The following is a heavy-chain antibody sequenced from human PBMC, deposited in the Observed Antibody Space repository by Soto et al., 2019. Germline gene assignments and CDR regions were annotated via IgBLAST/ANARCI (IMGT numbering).Heavy chain of an antibody. V-gene: IGHV1-46*03. Sequence: ASVKVSCKASGYTFTSYYMHWVRQAPGQGLEWMGIINPSGGSTSYAQKFQGRVTMTRDTSTSTVYMELSSLRSEDTAVYYCASYETRYYYDSSGFPPEGYYYYGMDVWG. D-gene: IGHD3-22*01. J-gene: IGHJ6*02. CDR3: ASYETRYYYDSSGFPPEGYYYYGMDV. CDR1: GYTFTSYY. CDR2: INPSGGST.